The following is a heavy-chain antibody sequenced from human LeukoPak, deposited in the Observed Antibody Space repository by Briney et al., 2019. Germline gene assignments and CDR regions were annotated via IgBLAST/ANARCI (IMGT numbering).Heavy chain of an antibody. Sequence: GGSLRLSCAASGFTFSNYGMTWVRQAPGKGLEWVANIKQDGSEKYYVDSVKGRFTISRDNAKNSLYLQMNSLRAEDMAVYYCARGHVWFDPWGQGTLVTVPS. J-gene: IGHJ5*02. V-gene: IGHV3-7*05. CDR2: IKQDGSEK. CDR1: GFTFSNYG. CDR3: ARGHVWFDP.